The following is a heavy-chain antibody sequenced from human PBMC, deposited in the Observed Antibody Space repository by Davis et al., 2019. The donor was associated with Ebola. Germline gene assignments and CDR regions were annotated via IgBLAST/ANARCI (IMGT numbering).Heavy chain of an antibody. CDR1: GFTFGDYA. CDR3: TSGLGATSYFDY. D-gene: IGHD1-26*01. CDR2: IRSKAYGGTT. J-gene: IGHJ4*02. Sequence: PGGSLRLSCTASGFTFGDYAMSWVRQAPGKGLEWVGFIRSKAYGGTTEYAASVKGRFTISRDDSKSIAYLQMNSLKTEDTAVYYCTSGLGATSYFDYWGQGTLVTVSS. V-gene: IGHV3-49*04.